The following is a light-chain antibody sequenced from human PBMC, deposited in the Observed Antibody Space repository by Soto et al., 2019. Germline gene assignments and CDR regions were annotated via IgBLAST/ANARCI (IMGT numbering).Light chain of an antibody. CDR3: SSFTSSSTLVV. CDR2: DVS. V-gene: IGLV2-14*03. CDR1: TSDVGAYDY. J-gene: IGLJ2*01. Sequence: QSALTQPASVSGSPGQSITISCTGTTSDVGAYDYVSWHQQHPGKAPKLMIYDVSYRPSGVSNRFSGSKSGNTASLTISGLQTEDEADYYCSSFTSSSTLVVFGGGTKLTVL.